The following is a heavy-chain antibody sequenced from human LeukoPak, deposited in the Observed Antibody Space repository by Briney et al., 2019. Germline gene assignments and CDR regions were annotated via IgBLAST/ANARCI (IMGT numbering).Heavy chain of an antibody. V-gene: IGHV3-33*01. CDR2: IWYDGSNK. Sequence: PGRSLRLSCAASGFTFSSYGMHWVRQAPGKGLEWVAVIWYDGSNKYYADSVKGRFTISRDNSKNTLYLQMNSLRAEDTAVYYCVTYSSSWYYFDYWGPGTLVTVSS. CDR1: GFTFSSYG. CDR3: VTYSSSWYYFDY. J-gene: IGHJ4*02. D-gene: IGHD6-13*01.